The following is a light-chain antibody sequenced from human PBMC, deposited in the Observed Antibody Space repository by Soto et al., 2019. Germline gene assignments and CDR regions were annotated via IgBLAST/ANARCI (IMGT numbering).Light chain of an antibody. Sequence: QSALTQPASVSGSPGQSITISCTGTSSDVGGYDYVSWYQLHPGKAPKLMVFEVSNRPSGVSYRFSGSKSGNTASLTISGLQAEDEADYFCSSFTSSSTPRVFGGGTKLTVL. V-gene: IGLV2-14*01. CDR3: SSFTSSSTPRV. CDR1: SSDVGGYDY. J-gene: IGLJ3*02. CDR2: EVS.